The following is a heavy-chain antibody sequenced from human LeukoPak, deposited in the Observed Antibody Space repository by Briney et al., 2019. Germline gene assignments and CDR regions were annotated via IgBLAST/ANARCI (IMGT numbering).Heavy chain of an antibody. J-gene: IGHJ3*02. V-gene: IGHV3-72*01. CDR2: IRRKRNSYIT. CDR3: SRDGAEGDNSAFDI. Sequence: GGSLRLSCVASGFTFSDYILDWVRQAPGKGLEWVGCIRRKRNSYITEYAASGKGRISISRDNLKKTLYLHMNSLQTEDTAVYHCSRDGAEGDNSAFDIWGPGTMVTVSS. D-gene: IGHD3-22*01. CDR1: GFTFSDYI.